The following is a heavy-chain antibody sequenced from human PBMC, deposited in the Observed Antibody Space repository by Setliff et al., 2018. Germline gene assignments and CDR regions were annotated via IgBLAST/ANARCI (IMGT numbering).Heavy chain of an antibody. Sequence: PSETLSLTCAVYGGSFSDYYWSWFRQSPGKGLEWIGESKYRGNTNYNAPLKSRVTISVDTSKNQLFLKLSSVTAADTAAYYCARNKADDKSGADTFDMWGQGTMVTVSS. J-gene: IGHJ3*02. CDR2: SKYRGNT. CDR1: GGSFSDYY. V-gene: IGHV4-34*01. D-gene: IGHD3-22*01. CDR3: ARNKADDKSGADTFDM.